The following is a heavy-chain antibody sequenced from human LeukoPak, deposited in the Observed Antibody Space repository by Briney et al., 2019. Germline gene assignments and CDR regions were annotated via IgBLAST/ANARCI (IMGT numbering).Heavy chain of an antibody. D-gene: IGHD4-11*01. CDR3: AKGRYSNYGNWFDP. J-gene: IGHJ5*02. Sequence: GGSLRLSCAAPGFTFSNYAMNWVRQAPGKGLEWVSGISGSGGSTYYADSVKGRFTISRDNSKNTLYLQMISLRAEDTAVYYCAKGRYSNYGNWFDPWGQGTLVTVFS. CDR1: GFTFSNYA. V-gene: IGHV3-23*01. CDR2: ISGSGGST.